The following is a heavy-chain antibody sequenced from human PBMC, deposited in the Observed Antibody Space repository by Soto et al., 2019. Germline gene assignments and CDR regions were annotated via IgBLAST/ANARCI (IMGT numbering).Heavy chain of an antibody. J-gene: IGHJ6*02. CDR1: GVSVNSGNYY. D-gene: IGHD1-7*01. V-gene: IGHV4-61*01. CDR3: ARAQAWNWAGYYYGMDV. CDR2: IYQSGST. Sequence: PSETLSLTCTVSGVSVNSGNYYWSWIRQTPGKGLEWIGYIYQSGSTNYNPSLKSRVTISVDRSKNQFSLKLSSVTAADTAVYYCARAQAWNWAGYYYGMDVWGQGTTVTVSS.